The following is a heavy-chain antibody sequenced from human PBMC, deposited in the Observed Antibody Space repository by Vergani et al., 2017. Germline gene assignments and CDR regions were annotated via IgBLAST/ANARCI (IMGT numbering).Heavy chain of an antibody. CDR1: GFTFSSYE. Sequence: EVQLVESGGGLVQPGGSLRLSCAASGFTFSSYEMNWVRQAPGKGLEWVSYISSSGSTIYYADSVKGRFTISRDNAKNSLYLQMNSLRAEDTAVYYCARAGGVQYSYGYRGYYYYGMDVWGQGTTVTVSS. V-gene: IGHV3-48*03. J-gene: IGHJ6*02. CDR3: ARAGGVQYSYGYRGYYYYGMDV. D-gene: IGHD5-18*01. CDR2: ISSSGSTI.